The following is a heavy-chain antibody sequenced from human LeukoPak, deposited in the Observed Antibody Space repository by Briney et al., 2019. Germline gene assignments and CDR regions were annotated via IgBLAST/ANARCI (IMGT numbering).Heavy chain of an antibody. CDR1: GFTFSSYS. D-gene: IGHD2-15*01. CDR3: ARVGWSDAFDI. J-gene: IGHJ3*02. CDR2: VSSSSSTI. V-gene: IGHV3-48*01. Sequence: GGSLRLSSAASGFTFSSYSMDWVRQAPGKGLEWVSYVSSSSSTIYYADSVKGRFTISRDNAKNSLYLQMNSLRAEDTAVYYCARVGWSDAFDIWGQGTMVTVSS.